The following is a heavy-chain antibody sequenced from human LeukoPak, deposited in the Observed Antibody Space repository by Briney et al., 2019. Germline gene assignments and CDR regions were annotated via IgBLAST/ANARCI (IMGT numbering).Heavy chain of an antibody. Sequence: GGSLRLSCAASGFTFSSYAMSWVRQAPGKGLEWVSAISGSGGSTYYADSVKGRFTISRDNSKNTLYLQMNSLRAEDTAVYYCVAPAAPDYYYYYMDVWGKGTTVTVSS. CDR3: VAPAAPDYYYYYMDV. CDR2: ISGSGGST. CDR1: GFTFSSYA. V-gene: IGHV3-23*01. J-gene: IGHJ6*03. D-gene: IGHD2-2*01.